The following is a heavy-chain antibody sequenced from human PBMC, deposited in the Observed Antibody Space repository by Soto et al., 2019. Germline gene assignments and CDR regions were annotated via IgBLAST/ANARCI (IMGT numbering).Heavy chain of an antibody. CDR2: IYPGDSDT. J-gene: IGHJ4*02. CDR1: GYSFTSYW. Sequence: PGESLKISCKGSGYSFTSYWIGWVRQMPGKGLEWMGIIYPGDSDTRYSPSFQGQVTISADKSISTAYLQWSSLKASDTAMYYCVVPAASRGPSFDYWGQGTLVTVSS. V-gene: IGHV5-51*01. D-gene: IGHD2-2*01. CDR3: VVPAASRGPSFDY.